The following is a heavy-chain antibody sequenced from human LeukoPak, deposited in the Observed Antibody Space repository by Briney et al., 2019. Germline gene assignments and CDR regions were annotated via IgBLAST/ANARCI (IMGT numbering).Heavy chain of an antibody. CDR1: GGSINNGDYY. CDR2: FFHGGST. V-gene: IGHV4-30-4*01. CDR3: ARTGFSYGSAGS. Sequence: PSETLSLTCTVSGGSINNGDYYWSWVRQPPGKGLEWIGCFFHGGSTYYNPSLKSRVAISGDTAKNQFSLQLTSVTAADTAVYYCARTGFSYGSAGSWGQGTLVSVSA. J-gene: IGHJ5*02. D-gene: IGHD5-18*01.